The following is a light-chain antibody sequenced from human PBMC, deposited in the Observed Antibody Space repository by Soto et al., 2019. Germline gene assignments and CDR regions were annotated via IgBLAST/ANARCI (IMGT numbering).Light chain of an antibody. V-gene: IGLV2-14*01. CDR1: SSDVGGYNY. Sequence: QSVLTQPASVYGSPGQSITISCTGTSSDVGGYNYVSWYQQHLGKAPKLMIYDVSNRPSGVSNRFSGSKSGNTASLTISGLQAEDEADYYCSSYTSSSTLDVFGTGTKVTVL. CDR3: SSYTSSSTLDV. J-gene: IGLJ1*01. CDR2: DVS.